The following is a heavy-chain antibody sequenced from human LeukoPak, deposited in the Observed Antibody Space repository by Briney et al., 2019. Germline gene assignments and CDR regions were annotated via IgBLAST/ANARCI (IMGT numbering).Heavy chain of an antibody. CDR3: ARDAAAIQRLNWFDP. J-gene: IGHJ5*02. Sequence: GASVKVSCKASGYTFTGYYMHWVRQAPGQGLEWMGWINPNSGGTNYAQKFQGRVAMTRDTSISTAYMELSRLRSDDTAVYYCARDAAAIQRLNWFDPWGQGTLVTVSS. V-gene: IGHV1-2*02. CDR2: INPNSGGT. D-gene: IGHD2-2*02. CDR1: GYTFTGYY.